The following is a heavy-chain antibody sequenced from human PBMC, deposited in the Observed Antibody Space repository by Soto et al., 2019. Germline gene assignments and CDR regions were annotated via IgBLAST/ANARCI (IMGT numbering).Heavy chain of an antibody. J-gene: IGHJ4*02. CDR3: ARGAFSILDWSVFDGPYFDY. Sequence: SETLSLTCTVAGGSISSSSYYWGWIRQPPGKGLEWIGEINHSGSTNYNPSLKSRVTISVDTSKNQFSLKLSSVTAADTAVYYCARGAFSILDWSVFDGPYFDYWGQGTLVTVSS. CDR1: GGSISSSSYY. D-gene: IGHD3-9*01. V-gene: IGHV4-39*07. CDR2: INHSGST.